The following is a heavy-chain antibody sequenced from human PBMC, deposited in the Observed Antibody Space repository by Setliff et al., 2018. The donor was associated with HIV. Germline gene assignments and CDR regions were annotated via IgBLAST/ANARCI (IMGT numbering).Heavy chain of an antibody. D-gene: IGHD2-2*01. V-gene: IGHV1-46*01. Sequence: GASVKVSCKAPGDTFSNYVLSWVRQAPGQGLEWMGMVYPSDGSTSYAQKFQGRVTITRDTSASTAYMELSSLRPEDTAVYYCAAAVSFCDSTSCSHYFDYWGPGTLVTVSS. J-gene: IGHJ4*02. CDR2: VYPSDGST. CDR3: AAAVSFCDSTSCSHYFDY. CDR1: GDTFSNYV.